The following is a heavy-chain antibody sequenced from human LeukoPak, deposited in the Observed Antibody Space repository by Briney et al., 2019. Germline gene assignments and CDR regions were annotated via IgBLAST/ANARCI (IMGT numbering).Heavy chain of an antibody. CDR1: GGSFSGYY. CDR2: INHSGST. D-gene: IGHD3-10*01. Sequence: SETLSLTCAVYGGSFSGYYWSWIRQPPGKGLEWIGEINHSGSTNDNPSLKRRVTISVDTSKNQCSLKLSSVTAGNTAVYYCARDPYGSGSYAPSYYYYGMDVWGQGTTVTVSS. J-gene: IGHJ6*02. CDR3: ARDPYGSGSYAPSYYYYGMDV. V-gene: IGHV4-34*01.